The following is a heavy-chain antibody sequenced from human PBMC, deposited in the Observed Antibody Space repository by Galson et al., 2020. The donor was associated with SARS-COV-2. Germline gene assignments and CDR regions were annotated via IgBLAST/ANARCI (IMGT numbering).Heavy chain of an antibody. CDR1: GYTFTSYG. Sequence: ASVKVSCKASGYTFTSYGISWVRQAPGQGLEWMGWISAYNGNTNYAQKLQGRVTMTTDTSTSTAYMELRSLRSDDTAVYYCARMVATFDFPYDYYYMDVWGKGTTVTVSS. D-gene: IGHD5-12*01. CDR2: ISAYNGNT. V-gene: IGHV1-18*04. CDR3: ARMVATFDFPYDYYYMDV. J-gene: IGHJ6*03.